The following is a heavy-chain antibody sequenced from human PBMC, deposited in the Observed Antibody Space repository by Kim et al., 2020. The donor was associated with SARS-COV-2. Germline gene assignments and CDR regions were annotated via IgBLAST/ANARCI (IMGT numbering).Heavy chain of an antibody. CDR3: ATSPIAVAGNYFDC. Sequence: SVKVSCRASGGTFSSYAFSWVRQAPGQGLEWMGGIVPILGTRNLAQKFQGRVIITADESTGTAYIDVRSLTSEDTATYYCATSPIAVAGNYFDCWGHGTLVTISS. CDR2: IVPILGTR. V-gene: IGHV1-69*13. J-gene: IGHJ4*01. D-gene: IGHD6-19*01. CDR1: GGTFSSYA.